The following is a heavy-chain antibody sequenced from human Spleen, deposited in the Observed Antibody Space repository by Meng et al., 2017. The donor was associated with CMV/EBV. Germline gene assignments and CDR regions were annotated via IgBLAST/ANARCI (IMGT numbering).Heavy chain of an antibody. CDR1: GGSISGYY. CDR3: ARGSDLVGYCGGTSCRGLYYGVDV. CDR2: SYYRGNT. V-gene: IGHV4-59*01. J-gene: IGHJ6*02. D-gene: IGHD2-2*01. Sequence: SETLSLTCTVSGGSISGYYWSWIRQPPGKRLEWIGYSYYRGNTDHNPSLKSRVTISVDPSKNQFSLRLTSVTAADTAIYYCARGSDLVGYCGGTSCRGLYYGVDVWGQGTTVTVSS.